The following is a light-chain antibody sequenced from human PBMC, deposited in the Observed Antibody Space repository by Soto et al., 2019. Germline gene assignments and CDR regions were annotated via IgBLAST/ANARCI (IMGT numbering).Light chain of an antibody. Sequence: EIVLTQSTGTLSLSPGEKATLSCRASQSVGDTFLSWYQQKPGLAPRLLIYGVSNRATGIPDRFSGSGSGTDFILTISRLEPEDFALYYCGQFVSSPPRTFGQGTKVEIK. J-gene: IGKJ1*01. CDR3: GQFVSSPPRT. CDR2: GVS. CDR1: QSVGDTF. V-gene: IGKV3-20*01.